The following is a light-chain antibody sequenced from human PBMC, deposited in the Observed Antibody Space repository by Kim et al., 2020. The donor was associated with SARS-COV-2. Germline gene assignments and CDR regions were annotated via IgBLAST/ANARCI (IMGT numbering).Light chain of an antibody. CDR1: QGIRND. CDR2: AAF. CDR3: LQYNFYPWT. Sequence: DIQMTQSPSSLSASVGDRVTITCRASQGIRNDVGWYQQKPGKAPKRLIYAAFNLQSGVTSRFSGSGSGTEFTLTISSLQPEDFATYFCLQYNFYPWTFGQGTKVDIK. V-gene: IGKV1-17*01. J-gene: IGKJ1*01.